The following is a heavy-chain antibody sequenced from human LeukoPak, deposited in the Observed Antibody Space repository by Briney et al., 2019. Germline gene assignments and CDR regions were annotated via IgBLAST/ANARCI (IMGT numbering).Heavy chain of an antibody. CDR1: GGSISSSSYY. J-gene: IGHJ5*02. D-gene: IGHD3-16*01. V-gene: IGHV4-61*02. CDR2: IYTSGST. CDR3: ARGDWFDP. Sequence: PSETLSLTCTVSGGSISSSSYYWGWIRQPPGKGLEWIGRIYTSGSTNYNPSLKSRVTISVDTSKNQFSLKLSSVTAADTAVYYCARGDWFDPWGQGTLVTVSS.